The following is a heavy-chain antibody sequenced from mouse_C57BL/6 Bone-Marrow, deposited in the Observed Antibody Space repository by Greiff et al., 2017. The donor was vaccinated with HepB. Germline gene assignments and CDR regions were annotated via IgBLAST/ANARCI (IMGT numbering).Heavy chain of an antibody. V-gene: IGHV1-19*01. CDR1: GYTFTDYY. J-gene: IGHJ3*01. CDR2: INPYNGGT. Sequence: DVQLQESGPVLVKPGASVKMSCKASGYTFTDYYMNWVKQSHGKSLEWIGVINPYNGGTSYNQKFKGKATLTVDKSSSTAYMELNSLTSEDSAVYYCADYDGYYGAYWGQGTLVTVSA. CDR3: ADYDGYYGAY. D-gene: IGHD2-3*01.